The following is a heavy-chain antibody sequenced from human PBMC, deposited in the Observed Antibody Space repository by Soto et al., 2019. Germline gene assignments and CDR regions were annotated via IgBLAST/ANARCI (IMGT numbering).Heavy chain of an antibody. CDR3: ARAIAVAGIDY. D-gene: IGHD6-19*01. J-gene: IGHJ4*02. CDR2: IWYDGSNK. CDR1: GFTFSSYG. V-gene: IGHV3-33*01. Sequence: GESLKISCAASGFTFSSYGMHWVRQAPGKGLEWVAVIWYDGSNKYYADSVKGRFTISRDNSKNTLYLQMNSLRAEDTAVYYCARAIAVAGIDYWGQGTLVTVSS.